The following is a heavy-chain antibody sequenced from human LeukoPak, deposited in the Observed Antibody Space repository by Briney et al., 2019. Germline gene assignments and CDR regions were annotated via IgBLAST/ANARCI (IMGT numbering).Heavy chain of an antibody. J-gene: IGHJ4*02. CDR2: VRYDGSNK. V-gene: IGHV3-30*02. Sequence: PGGSLRLSCAASGFTISGYGMHWVRQTPGKGLEWISFVRYDGSNKYYADSVKGRFTTSRDNSKNTLYLEMNNLRVEDTAVYYCARGGGGYIKYGPGYRGQGTLVTVSS. D-gene: IGHD4-11*01. CDR1: GFTISGYG. CDR3: ARGGGGYIKYGPGY.